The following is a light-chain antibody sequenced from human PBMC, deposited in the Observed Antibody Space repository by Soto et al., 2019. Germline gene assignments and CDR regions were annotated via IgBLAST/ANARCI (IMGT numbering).Light chain of an antibody. CDR1: QSVRNW. Sequence: DIQMTQSPSTLSASVGDRVTITCRASQSVRNWLAWYQQKPGKAPKLLIYDASSLESGVPSRFSGSGFGTEFTLTISSLQPDDFATYYCQQFNTYSYTFGQATRVEIK. CDR2: DAS. CDR3: QQFNTYSYT. V-gene: IGKV1-5*01. J-gene: IGKJ2*01.